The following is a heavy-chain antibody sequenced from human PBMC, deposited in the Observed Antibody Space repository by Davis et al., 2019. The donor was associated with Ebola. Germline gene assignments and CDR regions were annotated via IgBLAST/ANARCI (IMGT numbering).Heavy chain of an antibody. CDR3: GRGVQLWTFNY. CDR2: IIPIFGTT. Sequence: SVKVSCKASGGTFNSYAISWVRQAPGQGLEWMGGIIPIFGTTSYAQKFQGRVTITADESTSTAYMELSSLKSEDTAVYYCGRGVQLWTFNYWGQGTLVTVSS. D-gene: IGHD1-1*01. J-gene: IGHJ4*02. CDR1: GGTFNSYA. V-gene: IGHV1-69*13.